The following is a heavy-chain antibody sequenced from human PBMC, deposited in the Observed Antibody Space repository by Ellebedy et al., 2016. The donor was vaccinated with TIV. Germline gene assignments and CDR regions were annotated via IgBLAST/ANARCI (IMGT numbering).Heavy chain of an antibody. D-gene: IGHD3-10*01. CDR3: AKCQYGSGSYCDS. J-gene: IGHJ4*02. CDR2: VYYSVST. V-gene: IGHV4-59*08. Sequence: MPSETLSLTCTVSGVSIDSNSWSWFRQPPGKGLQWIGYVYYSVSTYFNPSLKSRVSISVDTSKSHFSLNLNSVTAADTAVYYCAKCQYGSGSYCDSWGPGTLVTVSS. CDR1: GVSIDSNS.